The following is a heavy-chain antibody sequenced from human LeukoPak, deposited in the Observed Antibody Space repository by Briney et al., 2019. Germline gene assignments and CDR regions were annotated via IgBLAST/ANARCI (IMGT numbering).Heavy chain of an antibody. D-gene: IGHD6-13*01. V-gene: IGHV3-23*01. CDR1: GFTFSSYA. CDR3: AKSFSSSWTVDAFDI. CDR2: ISGSGGST. J-gene: IGHJ3*02. Sequence: GGSLRLSCAASGFTFSSYAMSWVHQAPGKGLEWVSAISGSGGSTYYADSVKGRFTISRDNSKNTLYLQMNSLRAEDTAVYYCAKSFSSSWTVDAFDIWGQGTMVTVSS.